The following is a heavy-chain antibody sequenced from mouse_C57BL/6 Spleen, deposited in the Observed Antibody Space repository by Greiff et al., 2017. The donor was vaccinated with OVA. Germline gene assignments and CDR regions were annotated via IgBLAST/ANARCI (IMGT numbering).Heavy chain of an antibody. D-gene: IGHD3-2*02. CDR2: IDPETGGT. J-gene: IGHJ2*01. V-gene: IGHV1-15*01. CDR1: GYTFTDYE. Sequence: VQLQQSGAELVRPGASVTLSCKASGYTFTDYEMHWVKQTPVHGLEWIGAIDPETGGTAYNQKFKGKAILTADKSSSTAYMELRSLTSEDSAVYYCTRGTAQRGFDYWGQGTTLTVSP. CDR3: TRGTAQRGFDY.